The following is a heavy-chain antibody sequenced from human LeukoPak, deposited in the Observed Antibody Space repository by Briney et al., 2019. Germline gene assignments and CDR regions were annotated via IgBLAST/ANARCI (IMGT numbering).Heavy chain of an antibody. V-gene: IGHV1-8*01. CDR3: ARNPITAAGTFDP. CDR2: MNPNSGNT. D-gene: IGHD6-13*01. Sequence: ASVKVSCKASGYTFTSYDINWVRQATGQGFEWMGWMNPNSGNTGYAQKFQGRVTMTRDTSISTAYMELSRLRSDDTAVYYCARNPITAAGTFDPWGQGTLVTVSS. CDR1: GYTFTSYD. J-gene: IGHJ5*02.